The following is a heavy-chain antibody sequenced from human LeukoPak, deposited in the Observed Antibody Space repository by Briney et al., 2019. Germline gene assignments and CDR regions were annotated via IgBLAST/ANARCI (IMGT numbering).Heavy chain of an antibody. CDR3: AKDSGNFANYYFDH. CDR1: GFTVSSNY. CDR2: ISYDGRDK. J-gene: IGHJ4*02. D-gene: IGHD1-26*01. V-gene: IGHV3-30*18. Sequence: GGSLRLSCAASGFTVSSNYMTWVRQAPGKGLEWVAVISYDGRDKKYADSVKGRFSISRDNPKNTLYLQMDSLRSEDTAMYYCAKDSGNFANYYFDHWGQGTLVTVSS.